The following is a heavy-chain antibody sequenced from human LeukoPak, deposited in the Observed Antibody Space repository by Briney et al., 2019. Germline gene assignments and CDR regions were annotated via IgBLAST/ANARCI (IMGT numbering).Heavy chain of an antibody. D-gene: IGHD1-26*01. Sequence: HTGGSLRLSCAASGFTFSSYAMSWVRRAPGKGLEWVSAISGSGGSTYYADSVKGRFTISRDNSKNTLYLQMNSLRAEDTAVYYCARGGSYLSAFDIWGQGTMVTVSS. CDR3: ARGGSYLSAFDI. J-gene: IGHJ3*02. V-gene: IGHV3-23*01. CDR2: ISGSGGST. CDR1: GFTFSSYA.